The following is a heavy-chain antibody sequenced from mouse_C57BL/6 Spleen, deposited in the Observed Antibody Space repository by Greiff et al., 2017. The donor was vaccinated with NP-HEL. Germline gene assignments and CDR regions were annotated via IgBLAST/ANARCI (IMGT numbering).Heavy chain of an antibody. D-gene: IGHD3-2*02. CDR3: ASKAGTAQATGY. CDR1: GYTFTSYW. V-gene: IGHV1-64*01. J-gene: IGHJ2*01. Sequence: QVQLQQPGAELVKPGASVKLSCKASGYTFTSYWMHWVKQRPGQGLEWIGMIHPNSGSTNYNEKFKSKATLTVDKSSSPAYMQLSSLTSEDSAVYYCASKAGTAQATGYWGQGTTLTVSS. CDR2: IHPNSGST.